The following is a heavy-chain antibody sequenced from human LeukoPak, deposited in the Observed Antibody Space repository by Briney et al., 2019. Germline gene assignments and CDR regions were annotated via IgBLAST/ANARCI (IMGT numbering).Heavy chain of an antibody. CDR1: GYTFTSYY. J-gene: IGHJ5*02. Sequence: ASVKVSCKASGYTFTSYYMHWVRQAPGQGLEWMGIINPSGGSTSYAQKFQGRVTITADESTSTAYMELSSLRSEDTAVYYCARERITMVRGVIALGHWFDPWGQGTLVTVSS. CDR3: ARERITMVRGVIALGHWFDP. CDR2: INPSGGST. V-gene: IGHV1-46*01. D-gene: IGHD3-10*01.